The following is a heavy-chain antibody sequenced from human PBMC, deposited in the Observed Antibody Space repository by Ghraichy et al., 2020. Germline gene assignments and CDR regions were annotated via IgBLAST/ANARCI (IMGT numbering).Heavy chain of an antibody. CDR3: SRHLHSHHYDV. CDR1: GGSITSSGYY. J-gene: IGHJ3*01. CDR2: IYYTGAT. V-gene: IGHV4-39*01. Sequence: SETLSLTCTVSGGSITSSGYYWIWVRQTPSKGLEWIGSIYYTGATYYYPSLQSRVTIPVDTTKNQLSLKLSSVTAVDTAIYYCSRHLHSHHYDVWGQGTVVTVPS.